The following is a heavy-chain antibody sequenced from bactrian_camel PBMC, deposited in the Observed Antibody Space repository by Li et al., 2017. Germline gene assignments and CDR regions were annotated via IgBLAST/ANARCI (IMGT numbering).Heavy chain of an antibody. CDR1: GYTNCSYD. CDR3: AAVASLRWGSAARWMSLWKEASRYGY. Sequence: VQLVESGGGSVQAGGSLRLSCAVSGYTNCSYDMSWYRQAPGKEREFVSAIDIAGSTNYADSVKGRFTISQDNAKNTVYLQMNGLRPEDTDTYYCAAVASLRWGSAARWMSLWKEASRYGYWGQGTQVTV. CDR2: IDIAGST. V-gene: IGHV3S53*01. D-gene: IGHD3*01. J-gene: IGHJ4*01.